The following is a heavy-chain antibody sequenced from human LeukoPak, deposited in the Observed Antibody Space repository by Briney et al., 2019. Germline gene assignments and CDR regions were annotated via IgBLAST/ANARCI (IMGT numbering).Heavy chain of an antibody. J-gene: IGHJ2*01. CDR3: ARGLTSSDWYFDL. Sequence: SETLSLTCTVSGSSISTYYWSWIRQPPGKGLEWIAYIHYSGSTNYNPSLRSRVTISVDTSKNQFSLKLSSVTAADTAVYYCARGLTSSDWYFDLWGRGTLVTVSS. V-gene: IGHV4-59*01. CDR2: IHYSGST. CDR1: GSSISTYY. D-gene: IGHD4/OR15-4a*01.